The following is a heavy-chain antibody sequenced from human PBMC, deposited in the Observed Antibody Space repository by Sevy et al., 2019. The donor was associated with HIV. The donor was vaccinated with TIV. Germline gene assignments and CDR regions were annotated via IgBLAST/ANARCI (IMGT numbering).Heavy chain of an antibody. D-gene: IGHD4-4*01. CDR3: ARLYSLNPVDY. Sequence: SETLSLTCAVSGYSISSGYYWGWIRQPPGKGLEWIGSIYHSGSTYYNPSLKSRVTISVDTSKNQFSLKLSSVTAADTAVYYCARLYSLNPVDYWGQGTLDTVSS. CDR2: IYHSGST. J-gene: IGHJ4*02. V-gene: IGHV4-38-2*01. CDR1: GYSISSGYY.